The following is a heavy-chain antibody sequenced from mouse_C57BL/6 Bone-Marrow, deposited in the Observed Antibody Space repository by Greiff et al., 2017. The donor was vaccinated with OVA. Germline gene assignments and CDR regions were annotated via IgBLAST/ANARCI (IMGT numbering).Heavy chain of an antibody. CDR1: GFTFSSYA. CDR3: TRDYYGSRGWAMDY. CDR2: ISSGGDYI. V-gene: IGHV5-9-1*02. J-gene: IGHJ4*01. D-gene: IGHD1-1*01. Sequence: EVQRVESGEGLVKPGGSLKLSCAASGFTFSSYAMSWVRQTPEKRLEWVAYISSGGDYIYYADTVKGRFTISRDNARNTLYLQMSSLKSEDTAMYYCTRDYYGSRGWAMDYWGQGTSGTVSS.